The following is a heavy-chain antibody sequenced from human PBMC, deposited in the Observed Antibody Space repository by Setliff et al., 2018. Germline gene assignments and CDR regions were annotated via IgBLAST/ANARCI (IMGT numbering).Heavy chain of an antibody. V-gene: IGHV3-64*01. D-gene: IGHD3-3*01. Sequence: GGSLRLSCAASGFSFSSYAMHWVRQAPGKGLEYVSAISSNGGSTYYANSVKGRFTISRDNSKNTLYLQMGSLRAEDMAVYYCARVGDFWSGYYQDYWGQGTTVTVSS. CDR2: ISSNGGST. J-gene: IGHJ4*03. CDR3: ARVGDFWSGYYQDY. CDR1: GFSFSSYA.